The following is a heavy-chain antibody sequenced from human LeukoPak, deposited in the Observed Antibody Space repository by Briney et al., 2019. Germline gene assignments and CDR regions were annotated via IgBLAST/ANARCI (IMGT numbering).Heavy chain of an antibody. Sequence: AGGSLRLSCAASGFTFSTSWMSWVRQTPGKGLEWVAHIKEGGSDKYYVDSVKGRLTISRDNAKNSLYLQMYTLRAEDTAVYYCVSWTSSSPPNNIWGQGTLVTVSS. J-gene: IGHJ4*02. D-gene: IGHD2-2*01. CDR2: IKEGGSDK. V-gene: IGHV3-7*01. CDR3: VSWTSSSPPNNI. CDR1: GFTFSTSW.